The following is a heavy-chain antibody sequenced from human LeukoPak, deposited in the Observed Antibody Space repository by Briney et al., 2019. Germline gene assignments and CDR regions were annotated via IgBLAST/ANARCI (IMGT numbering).Heavy chain of an antibody. CDR3: AKDSVERNGVYDPFDI. CDR1: GFTFSNYA. V-gene: IGHV3-23*01. Sequence: GGSLRLSCAASGFTFSNYAMNWVRQAPGTGLEWVSHISSGGGTTYYADSVKGRFTISRDNSKNTLYLQMNSLSAEDTAVFYCAKDSVERNGVYDPFDIWGQGTMVTVSS. J-gene: IGHJ3*02. D-gene: IGHD2-8*01. CDR2: ISSGGGTT.